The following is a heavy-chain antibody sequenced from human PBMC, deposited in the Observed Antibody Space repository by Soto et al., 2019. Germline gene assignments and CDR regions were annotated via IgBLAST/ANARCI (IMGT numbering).Heavy chain of an antibody. J-gene: IGHJ6*02. CDR3: ARDRQFSHPRGGMDV. Sequence: XGSLRLSCAAAGFTFSSYAMNWVRQAPGKGLDWVSAIIGTGYNTYYADSLKGRFTISRDNSKNTLSLQMNSLRAEDTAVYYCARDRQFSHPRGGMDVWGQGTTVTVSS. CDR1: GFTFSSYA. CDR2: IIGTGYNT. D-gene: IGHD3-10*01. V-gene: IGHV3-23*01.